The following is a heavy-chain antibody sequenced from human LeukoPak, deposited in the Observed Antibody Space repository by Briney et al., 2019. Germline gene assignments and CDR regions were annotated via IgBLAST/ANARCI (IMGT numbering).Heavy chain of an antibody. CDR2: IYYSGST. J-gene: IGHJ4*02. V-gene: IGHV4-34*01. Sequence: SETLSLTCAVYGGSFSGYYWGWIRQPPGKGLEWIGSIYYSGSTYYNPSLKSRVTISVDTSKNQFSLKLSSVTAADTAVYYCARAVYYDSSGYPYYFDYWGQGTLVTVSS. CDR1: GGSFSGYY. CDR3: ARAVYYDSSGYPYYFDY. D-gene: IGHD3-22*01.